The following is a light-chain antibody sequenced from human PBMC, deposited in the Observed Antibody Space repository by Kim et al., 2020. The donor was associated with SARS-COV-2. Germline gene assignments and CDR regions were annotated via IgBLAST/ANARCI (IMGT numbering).Light chain of an antibody. V-gene: IGKV3-11*01. CDR3: QQRSNWPVT. Sequence: EIVLTRSPATLSLSPGEGATLSCRASQSVSSYLAWYQQKPGRAPRLLIYDASNRATGIPARFSGSGSGTDFTLTISSLEPEDFAVYYCQQRSNWPVTFGQGTRLEIK. CDR1: QSVSSY. CDR2: DAS. J-gene: IGKJ5*01.